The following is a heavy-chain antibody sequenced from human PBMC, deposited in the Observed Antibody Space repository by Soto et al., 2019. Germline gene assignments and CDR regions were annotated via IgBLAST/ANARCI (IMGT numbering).Heavy chain of an antibody. CDR1: GYTFTIYY. CDR3: ARGGRHSDYYYYYGMDV. CDR2: INTSGGSP. D-gene: IGHD6-25*01. V-gene: IGHV1-46*01. Sequence: GASVKVSCKAFGYTFTIYYIHWVRQAPGQGLEWMGVINTSGGSPTYAQKFQDRVTMTRGTSTSTVYMELSSLRSEDTAVYYCARGGRHSDYYYYYGMDVWGQGTTVTVSS. J-gene: IGHJ6*02.